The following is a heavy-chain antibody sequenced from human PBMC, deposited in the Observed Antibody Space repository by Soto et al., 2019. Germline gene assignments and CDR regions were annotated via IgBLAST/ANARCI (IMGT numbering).Heavy chain of an antibody. Sequence: PGESLKISCQGSGYSFTTYWISWVRQMPGKGLEWMGKIDPGDSSTNYSPSFRGHITISVDRSINTAHLQFSSLKAADTAVYYCARLEKWYYNYYGLDVWGQGTMVPAPS. CDR3: ARLEKWYYNYYGLDV. CDR2: IDPGDSST. V-gene: IGHV5-10-1*01. J-gene: IGHJ6*02. CDR1: GYSFTTYW. D-gene: IGHD1-26*01.